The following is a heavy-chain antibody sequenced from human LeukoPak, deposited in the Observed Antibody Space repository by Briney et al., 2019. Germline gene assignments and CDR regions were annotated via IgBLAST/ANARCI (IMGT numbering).Heavy chain of an antibody. CDR1: GLTFNIYD. D-gene: IGHD5-24*01. CDR2: ISAGGGTK. Sequence: GGSLRLSCAASGLTFNIYDMHWVRQAPGKGLEWVSVISAGGGTKDYADSVKGRFSISRDNSKNTLFLQMNSLRAEDSAIYYCAKDQEGYHRPIDYWGQGTLVTVSS. V-gene: IGHV3-23*01. J-gene: IGHJ4*02. CDR3: AKDQEGYHRPIDY.